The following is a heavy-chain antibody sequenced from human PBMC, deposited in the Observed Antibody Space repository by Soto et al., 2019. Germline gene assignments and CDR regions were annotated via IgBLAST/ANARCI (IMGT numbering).Heavy chain of an antibody. V-gene: IGHV3-11*01. CDR3: FDIFF. CDR2: ISGSGDTI. Sequence: QVHLVESGGGLVKPGGSLRLSCAASGFAFSDHYMTWIRQAPGKGLEWISFISGSGDTIHYADSVRGRFTISRDNGKNSLYLQMSNMRAEDTSVYYCFDIFFWGQGPMVTVSS. J-gene: IGHJ3*01. D-gene: IGHD3-9*01. CDR1: GFAFSDHY.